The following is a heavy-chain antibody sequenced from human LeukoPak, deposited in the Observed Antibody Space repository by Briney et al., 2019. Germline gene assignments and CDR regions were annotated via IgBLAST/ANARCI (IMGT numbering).Heavy chain of an antibody. Sequence: GGSLRLSCAASGFTFSNAWMSWVRQAPGKGLEWVGRIKSKTDGGTTDYAAPVKGRFTISRDDSKNTLYLQMNSLKTEDTAVYYCARDPGSTRGFDYWGQGTLVTVSS. CDR3: ARDPGSTRGFDY. CDR2: IKSKTDGGTT. CDR1: GFTFSNAW. D-gene: IGHD2-2*01. V-gene: IGHV3-15*01. J-gene: IGHJ4*02.